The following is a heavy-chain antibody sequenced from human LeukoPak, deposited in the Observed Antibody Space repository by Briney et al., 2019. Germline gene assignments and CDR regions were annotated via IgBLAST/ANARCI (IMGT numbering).Heavy chain of an antibody. CDR3: ARESYDSSGYYYGGGFDY. D-gene: IGHD3-22*01. Sequence: GGTLRLSCAASGFTFSSYWIHWVRQAPGKGLVWVSRIYCEATYYTCTVTGRFTISRENAKNTLYLQMNSLRAEDTAVYYCARESYDSSGYYYGGGFDYWGQGTLVTVSS. V-gene: IGHV3-74*01. J-gene: IGHJ4*02. CDR2: IYCEAT. CDR1: GFTFSSYW.